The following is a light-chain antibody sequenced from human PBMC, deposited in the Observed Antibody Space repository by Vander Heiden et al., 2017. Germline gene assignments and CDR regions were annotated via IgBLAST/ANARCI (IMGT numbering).Light chain of an antibody. V-gene: IGLV2-14*01. CDR1: SSDVGGYNY. CDR2: EVS. CDR3: SSYTSSGPLGV. Sequence: QSALTHPASVSASPGQSIPVSCTGSSSDVGGYNYVSWYQQHPGKATKLRIDEVSNRPSGVSNRFAGSKSGNTASLTISGLQAEDEADYYCSSYTSSGPLGVFGGGTKLTIL. J-gene: IGLJ3*02.